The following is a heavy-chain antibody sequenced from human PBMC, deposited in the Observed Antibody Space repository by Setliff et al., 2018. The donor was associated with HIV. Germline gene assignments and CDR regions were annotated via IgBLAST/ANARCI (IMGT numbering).Heavy chain of an antibody. V-gene: IGHV4-39*07. Sequence: SETLSLTCTVSGGSMSSSSYYWGWIRQTPDKGLEWIGRAYISESSHYNPSLKSRVTISVDTSQDQFSLKLNSVTAADTAVYYCARGGYDYVWGSYRYPYYYYYMDVWGKGTTVTVSS. J-gene: IGHJ6*03. D-gene: IGHD3-16*02. CDR3: ARGGYDYVWGSYRYPYYYYYMDV. CDR1: GGSMSSSSYY. CDR2: AYISESS.